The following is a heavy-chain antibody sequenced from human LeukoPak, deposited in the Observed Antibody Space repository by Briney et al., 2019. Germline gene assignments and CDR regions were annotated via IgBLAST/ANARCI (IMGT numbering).Heavy chain of an antibody. CDR2: INHSGST. J-gene: IGHJ4*02. D-gene: IGHD6-13*01. CDR3: ARAPRKHSSSWYGGLDY. Sequence: SETLSLTCAVYGGSFSGYYWSWIRQPPGKGLEWIGEINHSGSTNYNPSHKSRVTISVDTSKNQFSLKLSSVTAADTAVYYCARAPRKHSSSWYGGLDYWGQGTLVTVSS. CDR1: GGSFSGYY. V-gene: IGHV4-34*01.